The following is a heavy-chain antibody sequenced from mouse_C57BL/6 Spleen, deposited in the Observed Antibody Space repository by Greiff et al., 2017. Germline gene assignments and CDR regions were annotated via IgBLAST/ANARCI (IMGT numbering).Heavy chain of an antibody. Sequence: EVNVVESGGGLVKPGGSLKLSCAASGFTFSDYGMHWVRQAPEKGLEWVAYISSGSSTIYYADTVKGRFTISRDNAKNTLFLQMTSLRSEDTAMYYCARRGITTVVNYAMDYWGQGTSVTVSS. CDR2: ISSGSSTI. D-gene: IGHD1-1*01. CDR3: ARRGITTVVNYAMDY. V-gene: IGHV5-17*01. J-gene: IGHJ4*01. CDR1: GFTFSDYG.